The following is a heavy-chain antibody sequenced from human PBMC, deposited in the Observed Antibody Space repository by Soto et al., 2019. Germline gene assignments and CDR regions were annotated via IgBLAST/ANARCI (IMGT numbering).Heavy chain of an antibody. J-gene: IGHJ4*02. CDR3: ARDLEFRDGNSSPLDD. V-gene: IGHV1-69*01. CDR1: GGTFSSHV. Sequence: QVQLVQSGAEVKKPGSSVKVSCKASGGTFSSHVFNWVRQAPGQVLEWMGGIMPIIGTANYAQKFQGRVTITADESTSTAYMELSSLRSEDTAVYYCARDLEFRDGNSSPLDDWGQGTLVTVAS. CDR2: IMPIIGTA. D-gene: IGHD3-10*01.